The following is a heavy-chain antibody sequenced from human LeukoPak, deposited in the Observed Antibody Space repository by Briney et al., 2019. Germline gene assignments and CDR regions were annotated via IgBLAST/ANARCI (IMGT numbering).Heavy chain of an antibody. D-gene: IGHD3-22*01. Sequence: ASVKVSCKASGYTFTSYGISWVRQAPGQGLERMGWISAYNGNTNYAQKLQGRVTMTTDTSTSTAYMELRSLRSDDTAVYYCARVQSSGYYPGLDYWGQGTLVTVSS. CDR1: GYTFTSYG. V-gene: IGHV1-18*01. CDR2: ISAYNGNT. CDR3: ARVQSSGYYPGLDY. J-gene: IGHJ4*02.